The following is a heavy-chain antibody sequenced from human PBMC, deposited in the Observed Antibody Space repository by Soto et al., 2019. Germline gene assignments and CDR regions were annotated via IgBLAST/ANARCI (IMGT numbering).Heavy chain of an antibody. CDR3: AADMVVVPAAIISYYYYGMDV. V-gene: IGHV3-21*01. D-gene: IGHD2-2*01. Sequence: LRLSCAASGFTFSSYSMNWVRQAPGKGLEWVSSISSSSSYIYYADSVKGRFTISRDNAKNSLYLQMNSLRAEDTAVYYCAADMVVVPAAIISYYYYGMDVWGQGTTVTVSS. CDR2: ISSSSSYI. J-gene: IGHJ6*02. CDR1: GFTFSSYS.